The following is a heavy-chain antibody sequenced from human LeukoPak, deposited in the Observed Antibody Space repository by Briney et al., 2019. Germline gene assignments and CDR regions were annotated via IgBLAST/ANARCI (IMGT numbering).Heavy chain of an antibody. V-gene: IGHV3-23*01. CDR3: AKVTGDSCYSPVDY. Sequence: GGSLRLSCAASGFTFSRFAMSWVRQPPGKGLEWVSALGGSGDITYYTDSVKGRFTISRDNSNNILYLQMNSLRDEDTAVYYCAKVTGDSCYSPVDYWGQGTLVTVPS. D-gene: IGHD2-15*01. CDR1: GFTFSRFA. J-gene: IGHJ4*02. CDR2: LGGSGDIT.